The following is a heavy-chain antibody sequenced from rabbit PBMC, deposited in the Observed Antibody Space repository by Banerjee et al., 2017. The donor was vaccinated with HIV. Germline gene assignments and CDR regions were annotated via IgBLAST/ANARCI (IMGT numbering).Heavy chain of an antibody. CDR3: ARDLAGVIGWNFSL. CDR2: IAGSSSGFT. V-gene: IGHV1S40*01. J-gene: IGHJ4*01. CDR1: AFSFSSSDY. D-gene: IGHD4-1*01. Sequence: QSLEESGGDLVKPGASLTLTCTASAFSFSSSDYMCWVRQAPGKGLEWISCIAGSSSGFTYSATWAKGRFTISRTSSTTVALQMTSLTAADTATYFCARDLAGVIGWNFSLWGPGTLVTVS.